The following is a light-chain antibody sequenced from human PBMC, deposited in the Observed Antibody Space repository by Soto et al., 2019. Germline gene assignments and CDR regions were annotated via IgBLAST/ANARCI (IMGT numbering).Light chain of an antibody. J-gene: IGKJ1*01. Sequence: EVVMTQSPATLSVSPGEGATLSCRASRSVSSSYLAWYQQKPGQAPRLLIYGASSRATGIPDRFSGSGSGTDFTLTISRLEPEDFAVYYCQQYGSSPWTFGQGTKVDIK. CDR3: QQYGSSPWT. CDR2: GAS. V-gene: IGKV3-20*01. CDR1: RSVSSSY.